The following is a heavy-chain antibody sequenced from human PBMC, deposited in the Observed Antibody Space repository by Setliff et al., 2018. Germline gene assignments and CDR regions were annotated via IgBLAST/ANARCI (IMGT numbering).Heavy chain of an antibody. D-gene: IGHD3-16*01. CDR3: ARAAARAEYSDTSAYLPFDF. V-gene: IGHV4-34*01. CDR1: GGTFSDYY. J-gene: IGHJ4*02. Sequence: PSETLSLTCAASGGTFSDYYWTWIRQPPGKGLEWIGEINHSGSSNYNPSLRSRIAVSVDTSKNQFSLRLNSVTAADTAVYFCARAAARAEYSDTSAYLPFDFWGLGTLVTVSS. CDR2: INHSGSS.